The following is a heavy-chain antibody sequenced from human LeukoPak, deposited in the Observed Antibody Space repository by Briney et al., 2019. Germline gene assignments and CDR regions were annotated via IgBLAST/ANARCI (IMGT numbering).Heavy chain of an antibody. CDR2: VGGGNSIT. J-gene: IGHJ4*02. Sequence: GGSLRLSCAASGFTFSTYAMSWVRQAPGKGLEWVSAVGGGNSITYYTDSVKGRFTVSRDNSKTTVYLQMNSLRAEDTAVYCCAKGFWRYLDYWGQGTLDTVSS. D-gene: IGHD1-1*01. V-gene: IGHV3-23*01. CDR1: GFTFSTYA. CDR3: AKGFWRYLDY.